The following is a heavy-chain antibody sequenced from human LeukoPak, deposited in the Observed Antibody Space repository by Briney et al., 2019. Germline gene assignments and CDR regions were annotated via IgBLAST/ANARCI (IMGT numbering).Heavy chain of an antibody. CDR1: GGSISSSSYY. D-gene: IGHD2-2*01. CDR3: ARVAQYQLLFHWDY. Sequence: PSETLSLTCTVSGGSISSSSYYWGWIRQPPGKGLEWIGSIYYSGSTYYNPSLKSRVTISVNTSKNQFSLKLSSVTAADTAVYYCARVAQYQLLFHWDYWGQGTLVTVSS. J-gene: IGHJ4*02. V-gene: IGHV4-39*07. CDR2: IYYSGST.